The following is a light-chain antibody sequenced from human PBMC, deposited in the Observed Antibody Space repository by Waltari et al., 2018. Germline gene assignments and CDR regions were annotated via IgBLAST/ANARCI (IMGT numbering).Light chain of an antibody. CDR2: GSS. J-gene: IGKJ1*01. CDR1: QSVSSTY. Sequence: EIVLTQSPGTLSLSPGERATLSCRAGQSVSSTYLAWYQQKPGQAPRVLIHGSSNRATGIPDRFSGSGSGTDFTLTISRLEPEDFAVYYCQQYGSSPWTFGQGTKVEIK. V-gene: IGKV3-20*01. CDR3: QQYGSSPWT.